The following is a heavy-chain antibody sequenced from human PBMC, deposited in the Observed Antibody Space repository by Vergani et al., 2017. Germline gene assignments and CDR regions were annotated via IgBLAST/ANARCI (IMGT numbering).Heavy chain of an antibody. D-gene: IGHD4-17*01. J-gene: IGHJ1*01. CDR3: AKPDFGDYAPAY. Sequence: EVQILEYGGDLVQPGGSLRLSCAASGFTFSTYAMSWVRQAPGKGREWVSSIGDSGGTTDYADSVKGRFTISRDNYKNTLHLQMNSLRAEDTAVYYCAKPDFGDYAPAYWSQGTLVTVSS. V-gene: IGHV3-23*01. CDR2: IGDSGGTT. CDR1: GFTFSTYA.